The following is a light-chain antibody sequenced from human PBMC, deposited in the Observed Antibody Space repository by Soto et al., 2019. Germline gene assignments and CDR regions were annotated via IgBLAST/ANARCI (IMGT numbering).Light chain of an antibody. V-gene: IGKV3-20*01. Sequence: ETVLTQSPGTLSLSPGERATLSCRASQSVSSSYLAWYQQKPGQAPRLLIYGASSRATGIPDRFSGSGSGTAFTLTISRLEPEDFAVYYCQQYGSSPGWTFGQGTKVEIK. CDR2: GAS. J-gene: IGKJ1*01. CDR3: QQYGSSPGWT. CDR1: QSVSSSY.